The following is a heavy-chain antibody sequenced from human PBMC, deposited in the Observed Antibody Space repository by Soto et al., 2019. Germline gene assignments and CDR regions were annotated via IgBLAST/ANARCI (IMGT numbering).Heavy chain of an antibody. D-gene: IGHD6-19*01. CDR1: GFTVSSNY. CDR3: ARDRRLIAVAGTSENYYYYGMDV. J-gene: IGHJ6*02. Sequence: GGSLRLSCAASGFTVSSNYMSWVRQAPGKGLEWVSVIYSGGSTYYADSVKGRFTISRDNSKNTLYLQMNSLRAEDTAVYYCARDRRLIAVAGTSENYYYYGMDVWGQGTTVTVSS. CDR2: IYSGGST. V-gene: IGHV3-53*01.